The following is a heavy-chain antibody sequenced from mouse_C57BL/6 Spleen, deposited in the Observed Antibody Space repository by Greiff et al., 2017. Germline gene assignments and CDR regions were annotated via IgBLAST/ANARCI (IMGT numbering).Heavy chain of an antibody. J-gene: IGHJ2*01. CDR1: GYSFTGYY. D-gene: IGHD1-1*01. CDR2: IYPYNGVS. Sequence: VQLQQSGPELVKPGASVKISCKASGYSFTGYYMHWVKQSHGNILDWIGYIYPYNGVSSYNQKFKGKATLTVDKSSSTAYMELRSLISEDSAVYYCARSITTVVAEGFDYWGQGTTLTVSS. V-gene: IGHV1-31*01. CDR3: ARSITTVVAEGFDY.